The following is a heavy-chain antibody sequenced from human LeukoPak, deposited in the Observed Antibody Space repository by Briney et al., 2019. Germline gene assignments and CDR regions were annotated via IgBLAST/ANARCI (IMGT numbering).Heavy chain of an antibody. V-gene: IGHV4-59*12. Sequence: SETLSLTCTVSGGSISSYYWSWIRQPPGKGLEWIGYIYYSGSTNYNPSLKSRVTISVDMSKNQFSLKLSSVTAADTAVYYCARDRGYYGSGSPSHYYYYYMDVWGKGTTVTISS. J-gene: IGHJ6*03. D-gene: IGHD3-10*01. CDR2: IYYSGST. CDR3: ARDRGYYGSGSPSHYYYYYMDV. CDR1: GGSISSYY.